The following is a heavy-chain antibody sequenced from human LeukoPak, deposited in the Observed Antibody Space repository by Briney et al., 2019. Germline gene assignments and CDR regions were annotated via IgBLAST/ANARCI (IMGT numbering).Heavy chain of an antibody. CDR1: GFTFSSYA. V-gene: IGHV3-23*01. CDR2: ISGSGGST. Sequence: PGGSLRLSCAASGFTFSSYAMSWVRQAPGKGLEWVSAISGSGGSTYHADSVKGRFTISRDNSKNTLYLQMNSLRAEDTAVYYCAKVAKLWFGELYGFDPWGQGTLVTVSS. D-gene: IGHD3-10*01. J-gene: IGHJ5*01. CDR3: AKVAKLWFGELYGFDP.